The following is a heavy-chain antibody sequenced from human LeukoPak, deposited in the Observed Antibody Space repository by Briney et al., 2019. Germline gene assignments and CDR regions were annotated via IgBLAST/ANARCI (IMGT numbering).Heavy chain of an antibody. CDR1: GYTFTSYG. CDR3: ASDYFRTYYDFWSGPHTSMDV. CDR2: ISAYNGNT. V-gene: IGHV1-18*01. Sequence: ASVKVSCKASGYTFTSYGISWVRQAPGQGLEWMGWISAYNGNTNYAQKRQGRVTMTTDTSTSTAYMELRSLRSDDTAVYYCASDYFRTYYDFWSGPHTSMDVWGKGTTVTVSS. J-gene: IGHJ6*03. D-gene: IGHD3-3*01.